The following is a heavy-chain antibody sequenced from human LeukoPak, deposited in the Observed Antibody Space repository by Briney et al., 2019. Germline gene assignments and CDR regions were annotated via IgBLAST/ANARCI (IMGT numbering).Heavy chain of an antibody. V-gene: IGHV4-30-2*01. CDR3: ATPGQYSSSFFNY. D-gene: IGHD6-6*01. CDR1: GGSISSGGYY. Sequence: KASETLSLTCTVSGGSISSGGYYWSCIRQPPGKGLEWIGYIYHSGSTYYNPSLKSRVTISVDRSKHQFSLKLSSVTAADTAVYYCATPGQYSSSFFNYWGQGTLVTVSS. J-gene: IGHJ4*02. CDR2: IYHSGST.